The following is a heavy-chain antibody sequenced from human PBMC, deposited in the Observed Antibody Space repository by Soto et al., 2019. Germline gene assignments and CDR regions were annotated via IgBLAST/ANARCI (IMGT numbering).Heavy chain of an antibody. D-gene: IGHD2-15*01. CDR3: ARAYSGRLPRRADYYYAIDV. Sequence: SCAASWFRFSTYAMHWVRPVSGKGLGWVSAIGSADDPYYLGSVKGRFTISRENAKNSLYLQMNSLRAGDTAVYYCARAYSGRLPRRADYYYAIDVWGLGTTVTVSS. V-gene: IGHV3-13*05. CDR2: IGSADDP. CDR1: WFRFSTYA. J-gene: IGHJ6*02.